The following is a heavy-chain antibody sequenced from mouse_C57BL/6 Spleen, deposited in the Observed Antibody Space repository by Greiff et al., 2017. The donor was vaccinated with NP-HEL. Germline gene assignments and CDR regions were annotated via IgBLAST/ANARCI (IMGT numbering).Heavy chain of an antibody. CDR2: IDPANGNT. D-gene: IGHD6-5*01. Sequence: EVQLQQSGAELVRPGASVTLSCKASGYTFTDYEMHWVKQRPEQGLEWIGRIDPANGNTKYAPKFQGKATITADTSSNTAYLQLSSLTSEDTAIYYCASSYPAWFAYWGQGTLVTVSA. V-gene: IGHV14-3*01. J-gene: IGHJ3*01. CDR3: ASSYPAWFAY. CDR1: GYTFTDYE.